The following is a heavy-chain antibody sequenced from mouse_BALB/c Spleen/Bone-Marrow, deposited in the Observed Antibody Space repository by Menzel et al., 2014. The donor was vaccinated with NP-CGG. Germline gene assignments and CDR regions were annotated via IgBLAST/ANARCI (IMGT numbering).Heavy chain of an antibody. J-gene: IGHJ4*01. CDR2: IYPGDGET. V-gene: IGHV1-80*01. CDR1: GYAFSNYG. D-gene: IGHD2-4*01. Sequence: LVESGAELVRPGSSVRISCKASGYAFSNYGMNWVKQRPGQGLEWIGQIYPGDGETNYNGEFEGRVTLTADKSPSTAYMQVSSLTSEDSAVYFCASVYDYGRGYAMDYWGQGTSVTVSS. CDR3: ASVYDYGRGYAMDY.